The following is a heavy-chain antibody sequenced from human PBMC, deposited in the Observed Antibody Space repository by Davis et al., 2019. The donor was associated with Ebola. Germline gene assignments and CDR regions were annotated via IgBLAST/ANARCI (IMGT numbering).Heavy chain of an antibody. CDR2: IYPGDSDT. CDR1: GFIFDNYW. CDR3: ARQEGKGFDL. V-gene: IGHV5-51*01. Sequence: GESLKISCKTSGFIFDNYWIGWVRQMPGKGLEWMGIIYPGDSDTRYCPSFQGQVTISADKSISTAYLQWSSLKASDTAMYYCARQEGKGFDLWGRGTLVTVSS. J-gene: IGHJ2*01.